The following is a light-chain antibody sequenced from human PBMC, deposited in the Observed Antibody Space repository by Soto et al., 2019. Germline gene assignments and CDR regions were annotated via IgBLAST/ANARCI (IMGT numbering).Light chain of an antibody. CDR3: ISYTTSSPYV. CDR2: HVT. J-gene: IGLJ1*01. V-gene: IGLV2-14*01. Sequence: QSVLTQPASVSGSPGQSITIPCTGTSSDVGGYEYVSWYQQHPGKAPKLMIYHVTNRPSGVSDRFSGSKSGNTASLTISGLQAEDEADYYCISYTTSSPYVFGTGTKLTVL. CDR1: SSDVGGYEY.